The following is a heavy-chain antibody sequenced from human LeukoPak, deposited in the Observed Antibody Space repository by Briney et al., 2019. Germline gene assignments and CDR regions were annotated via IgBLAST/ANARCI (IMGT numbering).Heavy chain of an antibody. Sequence: GEALKIPCKGSGYSFTSYWIGWVRQMPGKGLEWMGIIYPRAADTRYSPSFQGQVTISADKSISTAYLQWSSLQASDTAIYYCARLQLGRGFVDYWGQGTLVTVSS. D-gene: IGHD6-6*01. CDR3: ARLQLGRGFVDY. J-gene: IGHJ4*02. V-gene: IGHV5-51*01. CDR2: IYPRAADT. CDR1: GYSFTSYW.